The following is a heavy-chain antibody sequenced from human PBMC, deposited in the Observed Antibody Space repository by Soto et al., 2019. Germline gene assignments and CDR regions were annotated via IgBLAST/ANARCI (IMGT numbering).Heavy chain of an antibody. D-gene: IGHD3-3*01. V-gene: IGHV4-34*01. J-gene: IGHJ5*02. Sequence: QVQLQQWGAGLLKPSETLSLTCAVYGGSFSGYYWSWIRQPPGKGLEWIGEINHSGSTNYNPSLKSRVTISVDTSKNQFSLKLSSVTAADTALYYCARGSYDFWSGYLNWFDPWGQGTLVTVSS. CDR2: INHSGST. CDR3: ARGSYDFWSGYLNWFDP. CDR1: GGSFSGYY.